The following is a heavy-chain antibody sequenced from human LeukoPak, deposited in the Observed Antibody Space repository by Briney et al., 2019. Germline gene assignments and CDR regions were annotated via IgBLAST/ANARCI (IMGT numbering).Heavy chain of an antibody. Sequence: SVKVSCKASGYTFTSYGISWVRQAPGQGLEWMGRIIPILGIANYAQKFQGRVTITADKSTSTAYMELSSLRSEDTAVYYCEGLTPYMDVWGKGTTVTVSS. V-gene: IGHV1-69*04. CDR3: EGLTPYMDV. CDR1: GYTFTSYG. D-gene: IGHD3-16*01. J-gene: IGHJ6*03. CDR2: IIPILGIA.